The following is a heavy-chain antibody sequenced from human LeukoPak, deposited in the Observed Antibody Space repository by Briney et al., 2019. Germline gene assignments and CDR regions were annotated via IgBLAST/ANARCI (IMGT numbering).Heavy chain of an antibody. J-gene: IGHJ4*02. CDR2: INPIFGTA. Sequence: ASVKVSCKASGGTFSSYAISWVRQAPGQGLEWMGGINPIFGTANYAQKFQGRVTITADESTSTAYMELSSLRSEDTAVYYCARDRIQLSGFPLMDYWGQGTLVTVSS. D-gene: IGHD5-18*01. CDR1: GGTFSSYA. V-gene: IGHV1-69*01. CDR3: ARDRIQLSGFPLMDY.